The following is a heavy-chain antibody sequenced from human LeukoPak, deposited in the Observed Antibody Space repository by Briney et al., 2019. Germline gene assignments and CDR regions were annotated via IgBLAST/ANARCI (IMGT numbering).Heavy chain of an antibody. D-gene: IGHD6-6*01. CDR2: FRSDNSYI. Sequence: GGSLRLSCAASGFTFSSYSMNWVRQAPGKGLEWVPSFRSDNSYIYYADSVKGRFTISRDNAKNSLYLQMNSLRAEDTAVYYCTGRTFSSSSRDYWYFDLWGRGTLVTVSS. CDR1: GFTFSSYS. V-gene: IGHV3-21*01. CDR3: TGRTFSSSSRDYWYFDL. J-gene: IGHJ2*01.